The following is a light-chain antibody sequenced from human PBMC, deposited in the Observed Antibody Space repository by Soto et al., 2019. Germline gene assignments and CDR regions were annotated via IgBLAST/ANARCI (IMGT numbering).Light chain of an antibody. Sequence: DIQMTQSPSTMSASLGDRVTIXXRASQRISTWLAWYQQKPGKATKLXXFDAFSLESGVPSRFSGSRSGTEFTLTISSLQPDDYATYYCQQYNRYSPLTFGGGTKVDIK. CDR3: QQYNRYSPLT. CDR1: QRISTW. J-gene: IGKJ4*01. V-gene: IGKV1-5*01. CDR2: DAF.